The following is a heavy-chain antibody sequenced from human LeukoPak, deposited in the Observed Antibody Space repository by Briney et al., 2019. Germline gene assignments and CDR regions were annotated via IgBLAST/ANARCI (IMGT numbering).Heavy chain of an antibody. Sequence: SVKVSCKASGGTFSSYAISWVRQAPGQGLEWMGRIIPIFGIANYAQKFQGRVTITAAKFTSTAYMELGSLRSEDTAVYYCRCHSSSYYDYMDVWGQGTTVTVSS. CDR3: RCHSSSYYDYMDV. J-gene: IGHJ6*02. CDR1: GGTFSSYA. CDR2: IIPIFGIA. V-gene: IGHV1-69*04. D-gene: IGHD6-13*01.